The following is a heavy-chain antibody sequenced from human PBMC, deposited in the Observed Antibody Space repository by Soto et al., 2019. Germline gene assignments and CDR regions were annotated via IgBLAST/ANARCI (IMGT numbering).Heavy chain of an antibody. D-gene: IGHD6-19*01. CDR1: VYTFTKYG. V-gene: IGHV1-18*04. Sequence: XSVKVSSKDSVYTFTKYGSSWVRQAPGQGLEWMGWISGYNGNTKYAQKLQGRVTMTTDTATSTAHMELRGLRSDDTAVYYWARDPLKYSSGWEDYSGQGTRVTVSS. CDR2: ISGYNGNT. CDR3: ARDPLKYSSGWEDY. J-gene: IGHJ4*02.